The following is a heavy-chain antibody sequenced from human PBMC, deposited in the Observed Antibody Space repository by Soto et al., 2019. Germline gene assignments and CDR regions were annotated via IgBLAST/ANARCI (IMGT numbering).Heavy chain of an antibody. Sequence: QMKLVESGGGVVQPGRSLRLSCAASGFTFSIYDMHWVRQAPGKGLEWMTVISYDGSNNDYADSVRGRFTISRDNSKNTLFLQMDSLRPEDTALYYCAAGGYGMDVWGQGTTVTVSS. V-gene: IGHV3-30-3*01. J-gene: IGHJ6*02. CDR2: ISYDGSNN. D-gene: IGHD3-10*01. CDR1: GFTFSIYD. CDR3: AAGGYGMDV.